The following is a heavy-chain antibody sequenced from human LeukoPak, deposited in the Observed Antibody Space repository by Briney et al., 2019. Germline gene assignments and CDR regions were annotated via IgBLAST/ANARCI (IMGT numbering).Heavy chain of an antibody. Sequence: ASVKVSCKAPGYTFTSYGISWVRQAPGQGLEWMGWISAYNGNTNYAQKLQGRVTMTTDTSTSTAYMELRSLRSDDTAVYYCARGEYNIVVVPAATSCYYYYYGMDVWGQGTTVTVSS. J-gene: IGHJ6*02. CDR3: ARGEYNIVVVPAATSCYYYYYGMDV. CDR1: GYTFTSYG. D-gene: IGHD2-2*01. CDR2: ISAYNGNT. V-gene: IGHV1-18*01.